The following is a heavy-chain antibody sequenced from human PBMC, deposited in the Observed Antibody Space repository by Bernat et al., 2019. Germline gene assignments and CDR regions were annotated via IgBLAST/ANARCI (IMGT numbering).Heavy chain of an antibody. Sequence: EVQVVESGGGSVKPGGSLRLSCTASGFTFINAWMNWVRQAPGKGLEWVGRIRSKTDGGATDYAAPVKGRFTISRDDSKNTLYLQMNSLKTEDTAVYYCTTDSDGDHTHSFDYWGQGTLVTVSS. CDR2: IRSKTDGGAT. CDR3: TTDSDGDHTHSFDY. V-gene: IGHV3-15*07. J-gene: IGHJ4*02. D-gene: IGHD4-17*01. CDR1: GFTFINAW.